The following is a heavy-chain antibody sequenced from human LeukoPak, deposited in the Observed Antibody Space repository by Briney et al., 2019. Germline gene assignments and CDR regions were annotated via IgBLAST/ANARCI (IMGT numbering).Heavy chain of an antibody. J-gene: IGHJ6*03. CDR2: MIPIFGTA. D-gene: IGHD6-19*01. CDR3: ARVRTSVAGSYYYYYYMDV. V-gene: IGHV1-69*05. Sequence: SVKVSCKASGGTFSSYAISWVRQAPGQGLEWMGRMIPIFGTANYAQKFQGRVTITTDESTSTAYMELSSLRSEDTAVYYCARVRTSVAGSYYYYYYMDVWGKGTTVTVSS. CDR1: GGTFSSYA.